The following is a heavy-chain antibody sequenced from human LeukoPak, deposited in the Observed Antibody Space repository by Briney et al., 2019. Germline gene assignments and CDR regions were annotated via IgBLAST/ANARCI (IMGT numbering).Heavy chain of an antibody. CDR2: ISSSSSYI. CDR1: GFTFSSYS. J-gene: IGHJ4*02. D-gene: IGHD4-17*01. CDR3: AKSYHGDTGDY. Sequence: GGSLRLSCAASGFTFSSYSMNWVRQAPGKGLEWVSSISSSSSYIYYADSVKGRFTISRDNSKNTLYLQMNSLRAEDTAVYYCAKSYHGDTGDYWGQGTLVTVSS. V-gene: IGHV3-21*04.